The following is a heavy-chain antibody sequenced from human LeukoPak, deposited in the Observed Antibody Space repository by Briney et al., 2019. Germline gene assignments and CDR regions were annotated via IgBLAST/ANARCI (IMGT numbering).Heavy chain of an antibody. J-gene: IGHJ3*01. CDR1: GFTYCNYA. Sequence: GGSLTLSCAASGFTYCNYAMSWVRQAPGKGLEWVSTISGGGGTTSYADSVKGRFTITRDDSKNTLYLQMNSLRAEDTAVYYCARSRLGGAYDGLNLWRQGTMVTVSS. CDR3: ARSRLGGAYDGLNL. D-gene: IGHD5-12*01. V-gene: IGHV3-23*01. CDR2: ISGGGGTT.